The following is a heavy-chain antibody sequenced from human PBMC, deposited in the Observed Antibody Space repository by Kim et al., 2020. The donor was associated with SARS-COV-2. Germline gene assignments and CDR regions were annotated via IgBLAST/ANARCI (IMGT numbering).Heavy chain of an antibody. CDR2: INHSGST. D-gene: IGHD6-13*01. Sequence: SETLSLTCAVYGGSFSGYYWSWIRQPPGKGLEWIGEINHSGSTNYNPSLKSRVTISVDTFKNQFSLKLSSVTAADTAVYYCARGFLAPPTYSSSVPYYFDYWGQGTLVTVSS. CDR1: GGSFSGYY. J-gene: IGHJ4*02. V-gene: IGHV4-34*01. CDR3: ARGFLAPPTYSSSVPYYFDY.